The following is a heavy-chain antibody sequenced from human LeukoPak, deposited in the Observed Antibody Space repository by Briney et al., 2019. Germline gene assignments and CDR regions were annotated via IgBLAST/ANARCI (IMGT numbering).Heavy chain of an antibody. Sequence: SETLSLTCAVYGGSFSGYYWSWIRQPPGKGLEWIGEINHSGSTYYNPSLKSRVTISVDTSKNQFSLKLSSVTAADTAVYYCARGPPSYYYDSSGYYLDYWGQGTLVTVSS. J-gene: IGHJ4*02. V-gene: IGHV4-34*01. CDR2: INHSGST. CDR3: ARGPPSYYYDSSGYYLDY. D-gene: IGHD3-22*01. CDR1: GGSFSGYY.